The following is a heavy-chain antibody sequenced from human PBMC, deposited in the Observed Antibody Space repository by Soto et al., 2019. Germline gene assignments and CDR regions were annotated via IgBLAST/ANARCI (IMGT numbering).Heavy chain of an antibody. CDR1: GGSISSSNW. D-gene: IGHD1-26*01. V-gene: IGHV4-4*02. J-gene: IGHJ5*01. CDR3: ARGGSYSDRNWFDS. Sequence: PSETLSLTCAVSGGSISSSNWWSWVRQPPGKGLEWIGEIYHSGSTNYNPSLKSRVTISVDKSKNQFSLKLSSVTAADTAVYYCARGGSYSDRNWFDSWGQGTLVTVSS. CDR2: IYHSGST.